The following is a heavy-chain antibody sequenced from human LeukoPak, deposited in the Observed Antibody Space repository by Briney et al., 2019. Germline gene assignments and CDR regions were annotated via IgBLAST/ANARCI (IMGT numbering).Heavy chain of an antibody. Sequence: GGSLRLSCAASGFTFSSYAMHWVRQAPGKGLEWVAVISYDGSNKYYADSVKGRFTISRDNSKNTLYLQMNSLRVEDTAVYFCAREIGGSFDYWGQGTLVTVSS. J-gene: IGHJ4*02. CDR1: GFTFSSYA. CDR2: ISYDGSNK. CDR3: AREIGGSFDY. V-gene: IGHV3-30-3*01. D-gene: IGHD3-3*01.